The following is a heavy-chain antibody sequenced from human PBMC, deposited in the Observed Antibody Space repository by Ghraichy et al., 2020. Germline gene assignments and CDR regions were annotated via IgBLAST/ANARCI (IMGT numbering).Heavy chain of an antibody. Sequence: GGSLRLSCAASGFTFSNYWMHWVREIPGQGLEWVARIKNNGNDADYADSVKGRFTVSRDNAKNILYLEMKSLRVEDTALYYCAKDAGRGLVVVVASTDALDVWGQGTMVTVSS. V-gene: IGHV3-74*01. J-gene: IGHJ3*01. CDR2: IKNNGNDA. CDR3: AKDAGRGLVVVVASTDALDV. D-gene: IGHD2-15*01. CDR1: GFTFSNYW.